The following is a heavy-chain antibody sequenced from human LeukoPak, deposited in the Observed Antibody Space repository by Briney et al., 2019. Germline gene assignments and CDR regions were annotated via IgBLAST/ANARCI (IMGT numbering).Heavy chain of an antibody. Sequence: PGGSLRLSCAASGFTFSSYGMHWVRQAPGKGLEWVAVIWYDGSNKYYADSVKGRFTISRDNAKNSLYLQMNSLRAEDTAVYYCARDQEAHFSGYWGQGTLVTVSS. CDR1: GFTFSSYG. CDR2: IWYDGSNK. D-gene: IGHD6-19*01. V-gene: IGHV3-33*01. CDR3: ARDQEAHFSGY. J-gene: IGHJ4*02.